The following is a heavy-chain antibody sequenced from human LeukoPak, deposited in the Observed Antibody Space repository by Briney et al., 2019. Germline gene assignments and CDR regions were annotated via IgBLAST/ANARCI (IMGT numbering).Heavy chain of an antibody. V-gene: IGHV4-4*07. Sequence: SETLSLTCTVSGGSISIYYWNWIRQPAGKGLEWVGRIFTSGITNYDPSLKSRVTLSVNTSNNQFSLNLSSGTAAATAVFYLSGEGWGNYYNPLEYIDVWGKGTTVTVSS. CDR3: SGEGWGNYYNPLEYIDV. J-gene: IGHJ6*03. D-gene: IGHD3-10*01. CDR1: GGSISIYY. CDR2: IFTSGIT.